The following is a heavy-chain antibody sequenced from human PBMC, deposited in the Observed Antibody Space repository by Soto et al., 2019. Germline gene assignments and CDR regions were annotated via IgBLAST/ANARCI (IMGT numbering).Heavy chain of an antibody. D-gene: IGHD1-1*01. J-gene: IGHJ4*02. CDR1: GFTFSDHW. CDR2: ISSDESST. Sequence: GGSLRLSCAASGFTFSDHWMHWVRQAPGKGLVWVSRISSDESSTSHADSVKGRFTTARDNAKNTLYLQMSSLSAEDTAVYYCVRGLAGTTTYVDYWGQGTLVTVSS. V-gene: IGHV3-74*01. CDR3: VRGLAGTTTYVDY.